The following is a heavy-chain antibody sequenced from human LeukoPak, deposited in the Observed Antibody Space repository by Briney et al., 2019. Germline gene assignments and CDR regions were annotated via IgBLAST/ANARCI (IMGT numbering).Heavy chain of an antibody. CDR1: GFTFSSYW. J-gene: IGHJ6*03. CDR2: IKQDGSEK. Sequence: GGSLRLSCAASGFTFSSYWMSWVRQAPGKGLEWVANIKQDGSEKYYVDSVKGRFTISRDNAKNSLYLQMNSLRAEDTAVYYCARAFSIVPAAIYYYYYYMDVWGKGTTVTVSS. CDR3: ARAFSIVPAAIYYYYYYMDV. V-gene: IGHV3-7*01. D-gene: IGHD2-2*01.